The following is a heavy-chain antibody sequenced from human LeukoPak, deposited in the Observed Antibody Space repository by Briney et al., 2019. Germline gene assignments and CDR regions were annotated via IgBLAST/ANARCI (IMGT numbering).Heavy chain of an antibody. Sequence: SETLSLTCIISDDSISSSTYYWGWIRQPPGKGLEWIGYIYYSGSTNYNPSLKSRVTISVDTSKNQFSLKLSSVTAADTAVYYCARAAVRGGIPDYYYYYMDVWGKGTTVTVSS. CDR3: ARAAVRGGIPDYYYYYMDV. D-gene: IGHD3-10*01. J-gene: IGHJ6*03. V-gene: IGHV4-61*05. CDR2: IYYSGST. CDR1: DDSISSSTYY.